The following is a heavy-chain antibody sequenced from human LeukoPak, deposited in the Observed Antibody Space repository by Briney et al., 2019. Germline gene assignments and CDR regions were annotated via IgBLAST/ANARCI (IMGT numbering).Heavy chain of an antibody. CDR1: GGSLSSYY. CDR2: IYYSGST. V-gene: IGHV4-59*01. Sequence: SETLSLTCNVSGGSLSSYYWTWIRQPPGKGPEWIGYIYYSGSTNYNPSLKSRVTISVDTSKNQFSLKLSSVTAADTAVYYCARAAIAAATPWFDPWGQGTLVSVSS. CDR3: ARAAIAAATPWFDP. J-gene: IGHJ5*02. D-gene: IGHD6-13*01.